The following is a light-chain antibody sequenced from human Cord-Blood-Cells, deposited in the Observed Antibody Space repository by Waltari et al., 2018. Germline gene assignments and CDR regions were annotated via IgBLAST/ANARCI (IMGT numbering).Light chain of an antibody. J-gene: IGKJ1*01. Sequence: DIQMTQSPSSLSASVGYRVTITCRASQSISSYLNWYQQKPGKAAKLLIDAASSLQSGVPSRFSGSGSGTDFHLTISSLRPEDFATYYCQQSYSTPRTFGQGTKVEIK. V-gene: IGKV1-39*01. CDR3: QQSYSTPRT. CDR1: QSISSY. CDR2: AAS.